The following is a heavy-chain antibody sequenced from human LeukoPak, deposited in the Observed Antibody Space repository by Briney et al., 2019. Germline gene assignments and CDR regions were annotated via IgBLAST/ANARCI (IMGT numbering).Heavy chain of an antibody. D-gene: IGHD4-11*01. CDR1: GFTFNSYG. CDR2: MWHDGNNK. J-gene: IGHJ4*02. V-gene: IGHV3-33*01. CDR3: ARGLPPVMKYYFDY. Sequence: PGGSLRLSCAASGFTFNSYGMHWVRQAPGKGLEWVAVMWHDGNNKYYADSVKGRFTISRDDSKNTLYLQMNSLRAEDTAMYYCARGLPPVMKYYFDYWGQGTLVTVSS.